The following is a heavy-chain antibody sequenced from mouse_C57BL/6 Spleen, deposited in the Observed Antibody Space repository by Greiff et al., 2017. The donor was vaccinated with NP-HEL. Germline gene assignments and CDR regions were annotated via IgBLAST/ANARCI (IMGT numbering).Heavy chain of an antibody. D-gene: IGHD1-1*01. V-gene: IGHV1-39*01. CDR1: GYSFTDYN. CDR3: EGYYYGSSSSMDY. CDR2: INPNYGTT. Sequence: VQLQQSGAELVKPGASVKISCKASGYSFTDYNMNWVKQSNGKSLEWIGVINPNYGTTSYNQKFKGKATLTVDQSSSTAYMQLNSLTSEDSAVYYCEGYYYGSSSSMDYWGQGTSVTVSS. J-gene: IGHJ4*01.